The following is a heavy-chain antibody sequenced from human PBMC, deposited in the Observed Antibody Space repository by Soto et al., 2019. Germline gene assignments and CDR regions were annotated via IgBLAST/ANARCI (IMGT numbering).Heavy chain of an antibody. CDR3: AKERTRHFDY. CDR2: ISYDGNNK. V-gene: IGHV3-30*18. CDR1: GFTFGSYG. Sequence: SLRLSCAASGFTFGSYGMHWVRQAPGKGLEWVAVISYDGNNKYYADSVKGRLTISRDNSKNTVSLQMNSLRAEDTAVYYCAKERTRHFDYWGQGIPVTVSS. J-gene: IGHJ4*02. D-gene: IGHD1-1*01.